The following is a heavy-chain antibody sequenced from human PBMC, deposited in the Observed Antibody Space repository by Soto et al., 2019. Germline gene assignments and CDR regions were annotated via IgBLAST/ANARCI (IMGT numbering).Heavy chain of an antibody. D-gene: IGHD4-17*01. CDR1: GGSISSGGYY. CDR3: ARDSGHYGDYAAFDI. Sequence: QVQLQESGPGLVKPSQTLSLTCTVSGGSISSGGYYWSWIRQHPGKGLEWIGYIYYSGSNNYHPSLTSRVTISVDTSKNQFSLKLSSVAASDTAVYYCARDSGHYGDYAAFDIWGQGTMVTVSS. J-gene: IGHJ3*02. V-gene: IGHV4-31*03. CDR2: IYYSGSN.